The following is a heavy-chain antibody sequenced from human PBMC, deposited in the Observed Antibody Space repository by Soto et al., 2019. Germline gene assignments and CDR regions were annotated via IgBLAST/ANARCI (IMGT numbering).Heavy chain of an antibody. CDR3: ARVYNHWNYGNWFDP. CDR1: GYTFTSYA. D-gene: IGHD1-7*01. Sequence: ASVKVSCKASGYTFTSYAMHWVRQAPGQRLEWMGWINAGNGNTKYSQKFQGRVTITRDTSASTAYMELSSMRSEDTAVYYCARVYNHWNYGNWFDPWGQGTLVTVSS. CDR2: INAGNGNT. J-gene: IGHJ5*02. V-gene: IGHV1-3*01.